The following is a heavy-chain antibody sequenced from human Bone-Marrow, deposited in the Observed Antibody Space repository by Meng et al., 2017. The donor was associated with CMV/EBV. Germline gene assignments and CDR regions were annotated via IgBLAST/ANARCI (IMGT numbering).Heavy chain of an antibody. CDR2: IWYDGSKE. CDR1: GFTFSRDG. CDR3: AKDGNYYDSSGYWNY. V-gene: IGHV3-33*06. Sequence: SGFTFSRDGMHWVRQAPGKGLEWVAVIWYDGSKEYYADSVKGRFTTSRDNSKNTLYLQMNSLRAEDTAVYYCAKDGNYYDSSGYWNYWGQGTLVTVSS. D-gene: IGHD3-22*01. J-gene: IGHJ4*02.